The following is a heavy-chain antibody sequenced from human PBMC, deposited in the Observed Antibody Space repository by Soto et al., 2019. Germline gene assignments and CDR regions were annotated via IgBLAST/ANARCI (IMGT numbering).Heavy chain of an antibody. CDR1: GGSISSGGYY. CDR2: IYYSGST. CDR3: ARDRSSMVRGEGRNWFDP. D-gene: IGHD3-10*01. Sequence: QVQLQESGPGLVKPSQTLSLTCTVSGGSISSGGYYWSWIRQHPGKGLEWIGYIYYSGSTYYNPSLKSRVTISVDTSKNQFSLKLSSVTAADTDVYYCARDRSSMVRGEGRNWFDPWGQGTLVTVSS. J-gene: IGHJ5*02. V-gene: IGHV4-31*03.